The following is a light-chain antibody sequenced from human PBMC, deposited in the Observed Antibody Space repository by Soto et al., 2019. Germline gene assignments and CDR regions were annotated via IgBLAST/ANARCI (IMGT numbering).Light chain of an antibody. CDR2: DAS. J-gene: IGKJ1*01. CDR1: QSSDTW. V-gene: IGKV1-5*01. CDR3: HRYDTYSGT. Sequence: DIQMTQSPSTLSESVGDRVTITCRASQSSDTWLAWYQQKAGKAPKLLIYDASILETGVPSRFSGSRSGTEFTLTISSLQPDDSAVYYCHRYDTYSGTFGQGTKVELK.